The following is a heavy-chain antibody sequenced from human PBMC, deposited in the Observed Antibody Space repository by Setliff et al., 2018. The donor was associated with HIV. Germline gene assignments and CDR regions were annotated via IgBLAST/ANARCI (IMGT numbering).Heavy chain of an antibody. CDR2: INPNIGGT. D-gene: IGHD3-22*01. Sequence: ASVKVSCKASGYTFTGYHIHWVRQAPGQGLEWMGWINPNIGGTNSAQKFQGRVTMTRDTSISTAYMELSRLRSDDTAVYYCARSDHSSGYYYNFDYWGQGTLVTVSS. CDR3: ARSDHSSGYYYNFDY. V-gene: IGHV1-2*02. J-gene: IGHJ4*02. CDR1: GYTFTGYH.